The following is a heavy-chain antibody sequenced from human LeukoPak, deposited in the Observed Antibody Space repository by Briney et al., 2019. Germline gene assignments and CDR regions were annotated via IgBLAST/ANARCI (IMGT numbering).Heavy chain of an antibody. J-gene: IGHJ3*02. CDR1: GFTFSSYA. CDR2: FSGSGGST. CDR3: AKGITMIVVVDAFDI. D-gene: IGHD3-22*01. V-gene: IGHV3-23*01. Sequence: GGSLRLSCAASGFTFSSYAMSWVRQAPGKGLEWVSAFSGSGGSTYYADSVKGRFTISRDNSKNTLYLQMNSLRAEDTAVYYCAKGITMIVVVDAFDIWGQGTMVTVSS.